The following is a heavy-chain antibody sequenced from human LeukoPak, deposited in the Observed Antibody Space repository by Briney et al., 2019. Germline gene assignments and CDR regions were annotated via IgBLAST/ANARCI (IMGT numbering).Heavy chain of an antibody. Sequence: GGSLRLSCAASGFTFSGSAMHWVRQASGKGLEWVGRIRSKANSYATAYAASVKGRFTISRDDSKNTAYLQMNSLKTEDTAVYYCTRDSTTIAYYYYMDVWGKGTTVTVSS. CDR1: GFTFSGSA. V-gene: IGHV3-73*01. J-gene: IGHJ6*03. D-gene: IGHD5-12*01. CDR2: IRSKANSYAT. CDR3: TRDSTTIAYYYYMDV.